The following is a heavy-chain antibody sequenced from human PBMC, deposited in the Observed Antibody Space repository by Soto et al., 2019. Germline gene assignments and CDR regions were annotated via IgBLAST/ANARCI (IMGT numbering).Heavy chain of an antibody. CDR2: IDPSDSYT. J-gene: IGHJ6*04. Sequence: GESLQISCKGSGYSFTSYWISCVRQMPGKGLEWMGRIDPSDSYTNYSPSFQGHVTISADKSISTAYLQWSSLKASDTAMYYCARRGGDSSPDHGMEVWGEGTKVTVSS. V-gene: IGHV5-10-1*01. CDR1: GYSFTSYW. D-gene: IGHD6-6*01. CDR3: ARRGGDSSPDHGMEV.